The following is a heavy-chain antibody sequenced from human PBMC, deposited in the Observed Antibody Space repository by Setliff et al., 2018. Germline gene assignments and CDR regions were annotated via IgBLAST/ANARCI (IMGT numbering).Heavy chain of an antibody. D-gene: IGHD5-18*01. CDR1: GGSFSDHF. J-gene: IGHJ5*02. V-gene: IGHV4-34*01. CDR3: ARGKSVTASNWFDP. CDR2: INHSGST. Sequence: SETLSLTCTVYGGSFSDHFWSWIRQPPGKGLEWIGEINHSGSTNYNPSLKSRVTISVDKSKNQFSLKLSSVTAADTAVYYCARGKSVTASNWFDPWGQGTLVTVSS.